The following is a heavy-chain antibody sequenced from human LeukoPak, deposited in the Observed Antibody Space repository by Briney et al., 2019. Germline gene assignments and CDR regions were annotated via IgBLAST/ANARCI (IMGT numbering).Heavy chain of an antibody. D-gene: IGHD3-16*01. J-gene: IGHJ3*01. CDR3: ARELGSAFDL. Sequence: SETLSLTCTVSGGSISSSNYYWGWIRQPPGKGLEWIGTIYYSGSTYYNPSLKSRVTISVDTSKNQFSLKLSSVTAADTAVYYCARELGSAFDLWGQGTRVTVSS. V-gene: IGHV4-39*07. CDR1: GGSISSSNYY. CDR2: IYYSGST.